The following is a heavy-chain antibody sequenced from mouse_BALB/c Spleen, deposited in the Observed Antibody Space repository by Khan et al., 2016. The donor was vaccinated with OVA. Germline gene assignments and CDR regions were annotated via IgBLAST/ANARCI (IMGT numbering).Heavy chain of an antibody. V-gene: IGHV9-3-1*01. CDR2: INTYTGEP. CDR1: GYTFTNYG. Sequence: QIQLVQSGPELKKPGETVKISCKASGYTFTNYGMNWVKQAPGKGLKWMGWINTYTGEPTYADDFKGRFAFSSETSASTAYLQINNLKNEDTATYFCARPPYFSYVMDYWGQGTSVTVSA. J-gene: IGHJ4*01. D-gene: IGHD2-10*01. CDR3: ARPPYFSYVMDY.